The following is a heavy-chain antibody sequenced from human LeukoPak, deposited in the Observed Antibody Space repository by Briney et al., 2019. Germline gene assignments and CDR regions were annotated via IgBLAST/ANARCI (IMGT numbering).Heavy chain of an antibody. CDR1: GFTFSDYA. Sequence: GGSLRLSCAASGFTFSDYAMYWVRQAPGKGLEYVSAIGRDGGKTYYANSVKGRFTISRDNAKNTLFLQMGSLRADDMALYYCARSERTGYGLFDYWGQGTLITVSS. J-gene: IGHJ4*02. V-gene: IGHV3-64*01. CDR3: ARSERTGYGLFDY. CDR2: IGRDGGKT. D-gene: IGHD5-18*01.